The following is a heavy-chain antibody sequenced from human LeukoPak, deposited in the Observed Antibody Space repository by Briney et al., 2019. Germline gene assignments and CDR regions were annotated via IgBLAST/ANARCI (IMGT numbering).Heavy chain of an antibody. V-gene: IGHV1-2*02. CDR2: INPKSTNI. Sequence: ASVKVSCKTSGYTFTDYYIHWVRQAPGQGLEWMGWINPKSTNINYAQKFQGRVTMTRDTSINPAYMELSRLRSEDTAVYYCARGGGSSFGVLIDWGQGTLVPVAS. CDR1: GYTFTDYY. CDR3: ARGGGSSFGVLID. D-gene: IGHD3-3*01. J-gene: IGHJ1*01.